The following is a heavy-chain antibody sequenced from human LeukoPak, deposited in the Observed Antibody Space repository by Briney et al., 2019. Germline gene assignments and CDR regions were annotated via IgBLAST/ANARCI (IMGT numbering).Heavy chain of an antibody. CDR2: ISYDGSNK. J-gene: IGHJ5*02. CDR1: GFTFSSYA. D-gene: IGHD2-15*01. CDR3: ARERRAARVVVVAARGSWFDP. Sequence: GGSLRLSCAASGFTFSSYAMHWVRQAPGKGLEWVAVISYDGSNKYYADSVKGRFTISRDNSKNTLYLQMNSLRAEDTAVYYCARERRAARVVVVAARGSWFDPWGQGTLVTVSS. V-gene: IGHV3-30-3*01.